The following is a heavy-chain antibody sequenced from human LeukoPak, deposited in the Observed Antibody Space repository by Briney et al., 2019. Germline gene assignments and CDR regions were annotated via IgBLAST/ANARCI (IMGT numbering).Heavy chain of an antibody. CDR3: ARGGDRSFDY. Sequence: PSETLSLTCTVSGGSISSSNYYWGWIRQPPGKGLEWIGSIYYSGSINYNPSLKSRVTISVDKAKNQFSLNLNSVTAADTAVYYCARGGDRSFDYWGQGTLVTVSS. V-gene: IGHV4-39*07. CDR2: IYYSGSI. D-gene: IGHD3-10*01. CDR1: GGSISSSNYY. J-gene: IGHJ4*02.